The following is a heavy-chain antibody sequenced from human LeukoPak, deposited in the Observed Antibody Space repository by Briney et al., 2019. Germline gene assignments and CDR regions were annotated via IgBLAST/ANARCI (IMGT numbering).Heavy chain of an antibody. Sequence: PSETLSLTCIVSSSSINSGYYWGWIRQPPGKGLEWIGTISDRGSTYNNPSLKSRVTISVDTSKNQLSLKLTSVTAADTAVYYCARLPGASRPRYYFDYWGQGTLVTVSS. CDR3: ARLPGASRPRYYFDY. V-gene: IGHV4-38-2*02. D-gene: IGHD6-6*01. CDR2: ISDRGST. CDR1: SSSINSGYY. J-gene: IGHJ4*02.